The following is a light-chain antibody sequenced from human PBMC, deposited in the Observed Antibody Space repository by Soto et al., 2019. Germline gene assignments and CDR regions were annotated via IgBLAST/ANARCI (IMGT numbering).Light chain of an antibody. Sequence: EIVLTQSPGTLSLSPGERATLSCRASQIVSSSYLAWYQQKPGQAPRLLIYGASSRATGIPDRFSGSGSGTDFTLTISRLEPEDFAVYYCQQYGSSPLFGQGTKVEIK. V-gene: IGKV3-20*01. CDR3: QQYGSSPL. CDR2: GAS. CDR1: QIVSSSY. J-gene: IGKJ1*01.